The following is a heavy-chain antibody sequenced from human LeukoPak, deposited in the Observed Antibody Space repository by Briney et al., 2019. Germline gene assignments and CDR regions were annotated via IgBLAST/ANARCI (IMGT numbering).Heavy chain of an antibody. CDR1: GFTFRSYA. CDR2: ISYDGSNK. J-gene: IGHJ4*02. Sequence: GGSLRLSCAASGFTFRSYATRWVRQAPGKGLEWVAVISYDGSNKYYADSVKGRFTISRDNSKNTLYLQMNSLRAEDTAVYYCTREEYSGYENFDYWGQGTLVTVSS. CDR3: TREEYSGYENFDY. D-gene: IGHD5-12*01. V-gene: IGHV3-30-3*01.